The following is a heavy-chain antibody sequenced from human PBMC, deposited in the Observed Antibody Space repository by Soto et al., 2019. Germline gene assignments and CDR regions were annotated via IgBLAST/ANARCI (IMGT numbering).Heavy chain of an antibody. Sequence: SETLSLTCTVSGGSISSGGYYWSWIRQHPGKGLEWIGYIYYSGSTYYNPSLKSRVTISVDTSKNQLSMKLSSVTAADTAVYYCARGMGIWFGELLYKGNGMDVWGQGTTVTVSS. V-gene: IGHV4-31*03. CDR2: IYYSGST. D-gene: IGHD3-10*01. CDR1: GGSISSGGYY. J-gene: IGHJ6*02. CDR3: ARGMGIWFGELLYKGNGMDV.